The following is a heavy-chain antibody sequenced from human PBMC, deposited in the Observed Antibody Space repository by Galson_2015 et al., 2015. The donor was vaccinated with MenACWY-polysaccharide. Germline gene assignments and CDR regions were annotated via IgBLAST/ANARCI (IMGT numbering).Heavy chain of an antibody. D-gene: IGHD6-13*01. J-gene: IGHJ3*02. CDR1: GSRFSHSG. V-gene: IGHV3-33*01. Sequence: SLRLSCAASGSRFSHSGMHRVRQAPGKGLEWVAVIQYDGSKIVYADSVKGRFTISRDNSKNTLFLEMNSLGGEDTAVYYCAREGSRIVFHAFDTWGQGTMVTVSS. CDR2: IQYDGSKI. CDR3: AREGSRIVFHAFDT.